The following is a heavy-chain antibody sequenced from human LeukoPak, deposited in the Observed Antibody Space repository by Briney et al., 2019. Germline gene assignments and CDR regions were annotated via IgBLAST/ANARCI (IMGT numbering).Heavy chain of an antibody. V-gene: IGHV3-21*01. CDR2: ISSSSSYI. CDR1: GFTFSSYS. J-gene: IGHJ6*02. D-gene: IGHD6-19*01. CDR3: ARTSPLESEWLARSYYYGMDV. Sequence: GGSLRLSCAASGFTFSSYSMNWVRQVPGKGLEWVSSISSSSSYIYYADSVKGRFTISRDNAKNSLYLQMNSLRAEDTAVYYCARTSPLESEWLARSYYYGMDVWGQGTTVTVSS.